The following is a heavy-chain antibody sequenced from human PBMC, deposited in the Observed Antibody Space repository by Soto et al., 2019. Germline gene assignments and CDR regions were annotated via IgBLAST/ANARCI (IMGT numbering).Heavy chain of an antibody. J-gene: IGHJ4*02. CDR1: GYTFSKYA. V-gene: IGHV1-3*01. CDR3: ARGKWVATTASYYFGS. D-gene: IGHD5-12*01. Sequence: ASVKVSCKASGYTFSKYAMQWVRQAPGQGPEWMGWINAGNGNTKYSQKFQDRFTITRDTSANTAYMDLRSLTSEDTAMYYCARGKWVATTASYYFGSWGEGTQVTDAS. CDR2: INAGNGNT.